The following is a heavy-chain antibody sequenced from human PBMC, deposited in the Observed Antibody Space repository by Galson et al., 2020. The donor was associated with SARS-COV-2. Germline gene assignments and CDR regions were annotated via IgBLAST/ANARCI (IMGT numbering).Heavy chain of an antibody. D-gene: IGHD1-26*01. J-gene: IGHJ3*02. CDR2: ISEQYGRT. CDR3: AGDQLQVSDALSM. V-gene: IGHV1-18*01. Sequence: ETVSCTSSGYTFSTNAITWVRQAPEQGFEWMGWISEQYGRTSSAQKFQGRGTMTTDTSTNTAYIELKSLRSDDTAVYYCAGDQLQVSDALSMWGHGTVV. CDR1: GYTFSTNA.